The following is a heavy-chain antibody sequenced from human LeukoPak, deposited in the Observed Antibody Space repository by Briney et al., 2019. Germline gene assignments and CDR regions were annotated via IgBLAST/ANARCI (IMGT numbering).Heavy chain of an antibody. CDR2: IRSKAFGGAT. V-gene: IGHV3-49*04. J-gene: IGHJ4*02. Sequence: GGSLRLSCTGSGYTFGDYAMSWVRQSPGKGLEWVSLIRSKAFGGATEYAASVKGRFTISRDDSKSIAYLQMNSLKTEDTAMYYCTRDGGTLDYWGQGTMVTVSS. CDR3: TRDGGTLDY. D-gene: IGHD3-16*01. CDR1: GYTFGDYA.